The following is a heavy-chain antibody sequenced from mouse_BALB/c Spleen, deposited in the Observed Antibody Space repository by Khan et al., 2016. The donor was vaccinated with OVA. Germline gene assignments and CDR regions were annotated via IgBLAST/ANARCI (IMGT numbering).Heavy chain of an antibody. Sequence: VQLQQSGAELVRPGALVNLSCKASGFNIKDYYMHWVKQRPEQGLVWIGRIDPENGNTIYDPKFQGQASITSDTSSNTAYLQLSSLTSEYTAVHYCARDGYSPWFAYWGQGTLVTVSA. D-gene: IGHD2-3*01. J-gene: IGHJ3*01. CDR3: ARDGYSPWFAY. CDR2: IDPENGNT. CDR1: GFNIKDYY. V-gene: IGHV14-1*02.